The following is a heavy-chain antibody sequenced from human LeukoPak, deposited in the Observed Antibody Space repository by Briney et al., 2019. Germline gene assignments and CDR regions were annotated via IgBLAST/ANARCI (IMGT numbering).Heavy chain of an antibody. Sequence: PSETLSLTCTVSGGSISSYCWSWIQQPPGKGLEWIGYIYYSGSTNYNPSLKSRVTISVDTSKNQFSLKLSSVTAADTAVYYCARGYRYYDILTGYYPYYYYMDVWGKGTTVTVSS. CDR3: ARGYRYYDILTGYYPYYYYMDV. D-gene: IGHD3-9*01. CDR1: GGSISSYC. CDR2: IYYSGST. J-gene: IGHJ6*03. V-gene: IGHV4-59*01.